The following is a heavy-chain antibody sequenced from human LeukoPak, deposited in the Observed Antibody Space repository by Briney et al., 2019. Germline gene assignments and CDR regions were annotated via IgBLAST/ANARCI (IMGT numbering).Heavy chain of an antibody. D-gene: IGHD7-27*01. V-gene: IGHV3-23*01. CDR3: AKTQERARNYYMDV. J-gene: IGHJ6*03. CDR1: GFTFSTFA. CDR2: ISGSGGST. Sequence: GGSLRLSCAASGFTFSTFAMIWVRQPPGKGLEWVSAISGSGGSTYYADSVKGRFTISRDNSKNTLYLQMNSLRAEDTAVYYCAKTQERARNYYMDVWGKGTTVTVSS.